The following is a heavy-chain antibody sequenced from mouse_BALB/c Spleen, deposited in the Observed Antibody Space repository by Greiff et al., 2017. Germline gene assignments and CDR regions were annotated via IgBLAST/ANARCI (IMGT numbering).Heavy chain of an antibody. D-gene: IGHD2-10*02. CDR1: GFTFSSFG. Sequence: EVQRVESGGGLVQPGGSRKLSCAASGFTFSSFGMHWVRQAPEKGLEWVAYISSGSSTIYYADTVKGRFTISRDNPKNTLFLQMTSLRSEDTAMYYCTREEYGNCLAYWGQGTLVTVSA. CDR3: TREEYGNCLAY. CDR2: ISSGSSTI. J-gene: IGHJ3*01. V-gene: IGHV5-17*02.